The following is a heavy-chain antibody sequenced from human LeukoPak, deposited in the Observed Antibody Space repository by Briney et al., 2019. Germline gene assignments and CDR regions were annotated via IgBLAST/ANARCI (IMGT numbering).Heavy chain of an antibody. D-gene: IGHD2-2*02. CDR1: GFTFGKYW. J-gene: IGHJ6*02. CDR2: IKLDGSEK. Sequence: GGSLRLSCVASGFTFGKYWMSWVRQAPGKGLEWVANIKLDGSEKNYVDSVKGRFTISRDNTKNSLYLQMNSLRAEDTAVYYCARSVGSYCSSTSCYNYHYYGMDVWGQGTTVTVSS. V-gene: IGHV3-7*03. CDR3: ARSVGSYCSSTSCYNYHYYGMDV.